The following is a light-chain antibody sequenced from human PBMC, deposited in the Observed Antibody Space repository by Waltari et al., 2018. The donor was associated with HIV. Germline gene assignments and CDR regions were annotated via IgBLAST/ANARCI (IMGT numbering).Light chain of an antibody. CDR2: NVS. CDR3: SSYAGTSNFVL. CDR1: SSDVGAYNY. J-gene: IGLJ2*01. Sequence: QSALTQPRSVSESPGQSVTIPCTRTSSDVGAYNYVHWYQQHPGRAPTLFIYNVSERPSGVPDRFSGSKSGNTASLTISGLQAEDEADYYCSSYAGTSNFVLFGGGTKLTVL. V-gene: IGLV2-11*01.